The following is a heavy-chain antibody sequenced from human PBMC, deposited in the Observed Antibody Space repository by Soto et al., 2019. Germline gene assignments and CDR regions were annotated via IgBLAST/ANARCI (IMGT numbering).Heavy chain of an antibody. Sequence: QVQLVESGGGLVKPGGSLRLTCAASEFTFSDYYMSXXXXXXXXXLEWVSYISSSGSTTYYADSVKGRFTISRDNAKXXXXXXXXXXXXXXXXXXXXXXXXXXXXXXDYWGQGTLVTVSS. CDR1: EFTFSDYY. J-gene: IGHJ4*02. CDR2: ISSSGSTT. V-gene: IGHV3-11*01. CDR3: XXXXXXXXXXDY.